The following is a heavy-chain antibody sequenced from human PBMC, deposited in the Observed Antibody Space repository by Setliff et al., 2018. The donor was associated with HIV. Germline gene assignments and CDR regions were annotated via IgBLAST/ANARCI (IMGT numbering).Heavy chain of an antibody. CDR2: IYSTGHT. CDR1: SYSITDGNY. V-gene: IGHV4-38-2*02. D-gene: IGHD2-21*02. Sequence: PSETLSLTCLVFSYSITDGNYWAWIRQSPGKGLEWIGSIYSTGHTYYNPSHKSRLTMFIDTAKNRFSLKLKSVTAADTAVYFCARGNNNWRRLWGYWGQGTRVTVSS. J-gene: IGHJ4*02. CDR3: ARGNNNWRRLWGY.